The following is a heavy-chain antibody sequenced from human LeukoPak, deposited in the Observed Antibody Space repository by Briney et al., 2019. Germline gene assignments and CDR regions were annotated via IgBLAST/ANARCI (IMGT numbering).Heavy chain of an antibody. CDR2: INHSGST. D-gene: IGHD3-3*01. CDR1: GFTVSSNS. CDR3: ARERITIFGVVLAPDY. J-gene: IGHJ4*02. Sequence: PGGSLRLSCAASGFTVSSNSMSWVRQPPGKGLEWIGEINHSGSTNYNPSLKSRVTISVDTSKNQFSLKLSSVTAADTAVYYCARERITIFGVVLAPDYWGQGTLVTVSS. V-gene: IGHV4-34*01.